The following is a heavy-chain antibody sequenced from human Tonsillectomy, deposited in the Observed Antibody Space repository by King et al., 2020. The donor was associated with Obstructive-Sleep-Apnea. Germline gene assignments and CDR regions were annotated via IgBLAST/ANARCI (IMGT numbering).Heavy chain of an antibody. CDR1: GFTFSSYS. CDR2: ISSSSSYI. Sequence: VQLVESGGGLVNPGGSLRLSCAASGFTFSSYSMNWVRQAPGKGLEWVSSISSSSSYIYYADSVKGRFTISRDNAKNSLYLQMNSLRAEDTAVYYCARARPRSKEYYFDYWGQGTLVTVSS. J-gene: IGHJ4*02. CDR3: ARARPRSKEYYFDY. V-gene: IGHV3-21*01. D-gene: IGHD2/OR15-2a*01.